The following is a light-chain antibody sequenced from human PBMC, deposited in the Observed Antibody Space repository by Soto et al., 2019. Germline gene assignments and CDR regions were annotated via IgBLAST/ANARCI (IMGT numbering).Light chain of an antibody. CDR3: QQSYSTPRT. CDR1: QSISSW. J-gene: IGKJ1*01. V-gene: IGKV1-5*03. CDR2: MAS. Sequence: DIQMTQSPSTLSASLGDRVKITCRASQSISSWLAWYQRKPGKAPKLLIYMASSLESGVPSRFSGSGSGTEFTLTISSLQPEDFATYYCQQSYSTPRTFGQGTKVDIK.